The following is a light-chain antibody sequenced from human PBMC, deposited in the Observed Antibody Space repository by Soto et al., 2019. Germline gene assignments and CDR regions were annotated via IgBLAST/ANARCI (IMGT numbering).Light chain of an antibody. CDR3: QQYSGSFPYT. J-gene: IGKJ2*01. Sequence: EIVLTQSPDPLSSSPGETATLSCSASQSVYNRYVAWYQQKPGQAPRLLIYGASFRDPGTPDRFSGSGSGSDFSLTSSRLEPEDSGVHYCQQYSGSFPYTSGQGTKLEIK. CDR1: QSVYNRY. CDR2: GAS. V-gene: IGKV3-20*01.